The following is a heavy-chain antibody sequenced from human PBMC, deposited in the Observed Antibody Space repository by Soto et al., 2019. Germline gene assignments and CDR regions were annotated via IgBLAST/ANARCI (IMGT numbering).Heavy chain of an antibody. J-gene: IGHJ5*02. D-gene: IGHD2-21*02. V-gene: IGHV1-18*01. CDR1: GYTFTSYG. CDR3: ARDLSGVVVTAEDNWFDP. Sequence: GASVKVSCKASGYTFTSYGISWVRQAPGQGLEWMGWISAYNGNTNYAQKLQGRVTMTTDTSTSTAYMELRSLRSDDTVVYYCARDLSGVVVTAEDNWFDPWGQGTLVTVSS. CDR2: ISAYNGNT.